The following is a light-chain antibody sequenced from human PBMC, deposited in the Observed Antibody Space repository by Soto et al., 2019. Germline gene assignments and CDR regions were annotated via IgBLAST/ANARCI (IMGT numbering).Light chain of an antibody. CDR1: SSDVGDYDY. J-gene: IGLJ1*01. CDR3: FSFTTTGTHV. CDR2: EVN. V-gene: IGLV2-14*01. Sequence: QSVLTQPASVSGSPGQSITISCTGTSSDVGDYDYVSWFQQHPGKAPKLMISEVNHRPSGDSNRFSGSNSGHRDSVPIYGLQLDDDAEYFCFSFTTTGTHVFGTGTKVTVL.